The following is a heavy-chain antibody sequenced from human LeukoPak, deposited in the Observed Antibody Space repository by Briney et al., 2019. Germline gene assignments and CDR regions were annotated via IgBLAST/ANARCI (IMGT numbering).Heavy chain of an antibody. V-gene: IGHV4-59*12. J-gene: IGHJ4*02. D-gene: IGHD2-15*01. CDR3: ARWDCSGGSCQTGFDY. CDR2: SSYSGTN. Sequence: SQTLSLTCTVSVGSLSDYYWSWIRQPPGKGLEGSGDSSYSGTNNYHPSLKGRVTMSVGTSKNQFFLKLSSVTAADTAVYYCARWDCSGGSCQTGFDYWGQGTLVTVSS. CDR1: VGSLSDYY.